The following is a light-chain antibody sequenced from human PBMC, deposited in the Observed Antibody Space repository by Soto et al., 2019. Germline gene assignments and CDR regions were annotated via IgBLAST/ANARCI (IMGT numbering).Light chain of an antibody. CDR1: QSVSNSY. CDR3: HQYGISPPT. J-gene: IGKJ1*01. V-gene: IGKV3-20*01. CDR2: GAS. Sequence: EIVLTQSPGSLSLSPGERATLSCRASQSVSNSYLAWYQQKPGQAPRLLIYGASSRATGIPDRFSGTGSGTDFTLTISRLEAEDFAVYSCHQYGISPPTFGHGTKVDIK.